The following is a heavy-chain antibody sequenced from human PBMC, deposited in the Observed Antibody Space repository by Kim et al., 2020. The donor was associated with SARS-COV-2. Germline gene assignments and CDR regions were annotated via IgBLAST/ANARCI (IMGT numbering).Heavy chain of an antibody. Sequence: GRITISRDNSKNTLYLQMNSLRAEDTAVYYCARDHGLLWFGELLSYGMDVWGQGTTVTVSS. D-gene: IGHD3-10*01. V-gene: IGHV3-66*01. J-gene: IGHJ6*02. CDR3: ARDHGLLWFGELLSYGMDV.